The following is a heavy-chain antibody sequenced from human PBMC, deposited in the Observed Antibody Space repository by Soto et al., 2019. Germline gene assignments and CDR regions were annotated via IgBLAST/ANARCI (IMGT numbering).Heavy chain of an antibody. J-gene: IGHJ3*02. CDR3: EKDLVECDFDI. D-gene: IGHD2-8*02. V-gene: IGHV3-30*18. Sequence: GGSLRLSCAASGFTFSSYGMHWVRQAPGKGLEWVAVISYDGSNKYYADSVKGRFTISRDNSKNTLYLQMNSLRAEDTAVYYCEKDLVECDFDIWGQGTMVTVSS. CDR1: GFTFSSYG. CDR2: ISYDGSNK.